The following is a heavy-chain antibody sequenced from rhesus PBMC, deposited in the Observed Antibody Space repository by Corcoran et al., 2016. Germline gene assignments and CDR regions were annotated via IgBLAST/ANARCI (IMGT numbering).Heavy chain of an antibody. Sequence: QVQLQESGPGVVKPSETLSLTCAVSGGSISDSYRWSWIRQPPGKGLVWIGYIYGSSTSTNYNPALKNRVTISKDTSKNQFSLKLSSVTAADTAVYYCARDGGSWKGYFDYWGQGVLVTVSS. CDR2: IYGSSTST. J-gene: IGHJ4*01. V-gene: IGHV4S10*01. CDR3: ARDGGSWKGYFDY. D-gene: IGHD6-25*01. CDR1: GGSISDSYR.